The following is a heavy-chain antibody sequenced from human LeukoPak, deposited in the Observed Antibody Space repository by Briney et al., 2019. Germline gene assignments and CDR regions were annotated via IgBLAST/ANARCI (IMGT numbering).Heavy chain of an antibody. Sequence: SETLSLTCTVSGGSISSYYWSWIRQPPGKGLEWIGYICYSGNTNYNPSLRSRVTMSVDTSKNQFSLKLSSVTAADTAVYYCARARRRGAAGMPTTIDYFDYWGQGTLVTVSS. J-gene: IGHJ4*02. CDR3: ARARRRGAAGMPTTIDYFDY. D-gene: IGHD5-12*01. CDR1: GGSISSYY. V-gene: IGHV4-59*12. CDR2: ICYSGNT.